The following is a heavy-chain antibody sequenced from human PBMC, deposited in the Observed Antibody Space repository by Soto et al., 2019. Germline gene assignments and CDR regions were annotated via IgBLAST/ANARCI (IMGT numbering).Heavy chain of an antibody. D-gene: IGHD5-12*01. Sequence: PSETLSLTCTVSGDSISSDAYYWSWIRQPPGKGLEWIGNIYYRGTTYYNPSLKSRVSISVDTSNNQFSLKLSSVVAADTAVYYCARGPRGYIGYDYPHFDYWGQGALVTVSS. CDR3: ARGPRGYIGYDYPHFDY. CDR1: GDSISSDAYY. CDR2: IYYRGTT. V-gene: IGHV4-30-4*01. J-gene: IGHJ4*02.